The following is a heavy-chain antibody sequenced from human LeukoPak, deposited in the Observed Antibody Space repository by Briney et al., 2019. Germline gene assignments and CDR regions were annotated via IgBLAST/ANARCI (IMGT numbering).Heavy chain of an antibody. CDR3: AKDRGTSLCDAFDI. CDR2: ISGSGGST. J-gene: IGHJ3*02. D-gene: IGHD6-25*01. Sequence: GGSLRLSCAASTFTFSTYGMSWVRQAPGKGLEWVSVISGSGGSTYYADSVKGRFTISRDNSKNTLYLQMNSLRAEDTAIYYCAKDRGTSLCDAFDIWGQGTMVTVSS. V-gene: IGHV3-23*01. CDR1: TFTFSTYG.